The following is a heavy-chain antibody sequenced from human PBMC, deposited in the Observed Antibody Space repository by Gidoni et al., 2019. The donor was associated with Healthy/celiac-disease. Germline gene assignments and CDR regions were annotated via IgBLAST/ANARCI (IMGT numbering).Heavy chain of an antibody. CDR1: GGSVSSGSSY. Sequence: QVQLPESGPGLVKPSETLSLTCTVSGGSVSSGSSYWSWIRQPPGKGLEWIGYIYYSGSTNYNPSLKSRVTISVDTSKNQFSLKLSSVTAADTAVYYCAREAAVVPAASGFDPWGQGTLVTVSS. CDR3: AREAAVVPAASGFDP. D-gene: IGHD2-2*01. J-gene: IGHJ5*02. CDR2: IYYSGST. V-gene: IGHV4-61*01.